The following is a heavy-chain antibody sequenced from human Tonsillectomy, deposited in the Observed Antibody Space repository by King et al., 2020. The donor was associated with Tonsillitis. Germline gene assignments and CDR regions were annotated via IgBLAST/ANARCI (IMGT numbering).Heavy chain of an antibody. CDR1: GLNFRNTW. CDR3: TTDPRS. J-gene: IGHJ5*02. CDR2: IKSKIDGGTI. V-gene: IGHV3-15*01. Sequence: VQLVESGGGLVNFGGSLRLSCAASGLNFRNTWRSWVRQAPGKGLEWLGGIKSKIDGGTIDYAAPVKGRLTISRDDSKNTLYLQMNSLTTEDTAVYYCTTDPRSWGQGTLVTVSS.